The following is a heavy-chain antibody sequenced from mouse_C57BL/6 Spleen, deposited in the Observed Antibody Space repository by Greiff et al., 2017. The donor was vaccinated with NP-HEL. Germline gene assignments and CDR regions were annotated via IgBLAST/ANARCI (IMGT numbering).Heavy chain of an antibody. Sequence: EVQLQQSGPELVKPGASVKIPCKASGYTFTDYNMDWVKQSHGKSLEWIGDINPNNGGTIYNQKFKGKATLTVDKSSSTAYMELRSLTSEDTAVYYCERIYYDYDGYAMDYWGQGTSVTVSS. CDR1: GYTFTDYN. J-gene: IGHJ4*01. V-gene: IGHV1-18*01. CDR3: ERIYYDYDGYAMDY. CDR2: INPNNGGT. D-gene: IGHD2-4*01.